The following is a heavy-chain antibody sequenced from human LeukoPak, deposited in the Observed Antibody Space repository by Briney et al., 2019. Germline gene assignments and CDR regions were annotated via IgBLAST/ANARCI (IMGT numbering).Heavy chain of an antibody. V-gene: IGHV3-66*01. CDR1: GFTVSSNY. J-gene: IGHJ4*02. Sequence: GGSLRLSCAASGFTVSSNYMSWVRRAPGKGLEWVSVIYSGGSTYYADSVKGRFTISRDNSKNTLYLQMNSLRAEDTAVYYCAKRGLSVNGYDYWGQGTPVTVSS. CDR2: IYSGGST. CDR3: AKRGLSVNGYDY. D-gene: IGHD2-8*01.